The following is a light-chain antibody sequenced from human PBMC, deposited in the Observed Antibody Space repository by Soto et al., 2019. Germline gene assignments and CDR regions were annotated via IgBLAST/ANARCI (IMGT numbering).Light chain of an antibody. V-gene: IGKV1-5*01. CDR2: DAS. CDR1: QTIGRW. J-gene: IGKJ2*01. CDR3: QQYNSYSSYT. Sequence: DIQMTQSPSPLSASVGDRVTITCRASQTIGRWLAWYQQKPGKAPKVLIYDASSLQSGVPSRFSGSGSGAEFTFAIRGLQPDDVATYYCQQYNSYSSYTFGQGTKLEIK.